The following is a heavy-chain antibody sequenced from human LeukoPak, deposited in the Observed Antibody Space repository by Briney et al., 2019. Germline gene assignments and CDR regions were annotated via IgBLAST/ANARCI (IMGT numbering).Heavy chain of an antibody. Sequence: ASVKVSCKASGYTFTGYYMHWVRQAPGQGLEWMGWINPNSGGTNYAQKFQGRVTLTRDTSITTSYMELSRLTSDDTAMYYCARALVPDSWGQGTLVTVSS. CDR2: INPNSGGT. CDR1: GYTFTGYY. CDR3: ARALVPDS. V-gene: IGHV1-2*02. D-gene: IGHD2-8*02. J-gene: IGHJ4*02.